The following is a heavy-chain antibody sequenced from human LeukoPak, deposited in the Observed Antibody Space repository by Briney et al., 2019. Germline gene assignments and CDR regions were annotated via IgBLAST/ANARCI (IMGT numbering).Heavy chain of an antibody. V-gene: IGHV1-2*06. J-gene: IGHJ5*02. Sequence: ASVKVSCKASGYTFTGYYMHWVRQAPGQGLEWMGRINPNSGGTNYAQKFQGRVTMTRDTSISTAYMELSSLRSEDTAVYYCARELGATRWGFDPWGQGTLVTVSS. CDR1: GYTFTGYY. D-gene: IGHD1-26*01. CDR2: INPNSGGT. CDR3: ARELGATRWGFDP.